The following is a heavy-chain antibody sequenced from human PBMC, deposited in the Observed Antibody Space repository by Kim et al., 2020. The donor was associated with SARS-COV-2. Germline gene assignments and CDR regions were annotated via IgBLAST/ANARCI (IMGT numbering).Heavy chain of an antibody. J-gene: IGHJ4*02. D-gene: IGHD6-13*01. CDR3: ARSIAAAGPLYFDY. CDR2: IYYSGST. Sequence: SETLSLTCTVSGGSISSSSYYWGWIRQPPGKGLEWIGSIYYSGSTYYNPSLKSRVTISVDTSKNQFSLKLSFVTAADTAVYYCARSIAAAGPLYFDYWGQGTLVTVSS. CDR1: GGSISSSSYY. V-gene: IGHV4-39*01.